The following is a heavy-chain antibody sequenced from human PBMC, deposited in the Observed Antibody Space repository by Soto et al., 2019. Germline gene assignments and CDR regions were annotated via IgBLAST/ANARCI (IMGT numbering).Heavy chain of an antibody. Sequence: PSDTLSLTCTVSGVSISSSNWWSWVRQPPGKGLEWIGEIYHSGSTNYNPSLKSRVTISVDKSKNQFSLKLSSVTAADTAVYYCARSRGYYGSGSYFWGQGTLVTVSS. CDR2: IYHSGST. V-gene: IGHV4-4*02. CDR1: GVSISSSNW. D-gene: IGHD3-10*01. CDR3: ARSRGYYGSGSYF. J-gene: IGHJ4*02.